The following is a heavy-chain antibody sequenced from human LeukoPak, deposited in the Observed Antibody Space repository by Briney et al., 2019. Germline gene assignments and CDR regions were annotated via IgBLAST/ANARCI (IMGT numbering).Heavy chain of an antibody. CDR3: ARKEIQIPLRYFDY. Sequence: PGGSLRLSCAASGFTFSSYAMNWVRQAPGKGLEWVSAISGSGGSTYYAGSVKGRFTISRDNSKNTLYLQMNRLRVEDTAVYYCARKEIQIPLRYFDYWGQGSLVTVSS. CDR2: ISGSGGST. CDR1: GFTFSSYA. J-gene: IGHJ4*02. V-gene: IGHV3-23*01. D-gene: IGHD3-9*01.